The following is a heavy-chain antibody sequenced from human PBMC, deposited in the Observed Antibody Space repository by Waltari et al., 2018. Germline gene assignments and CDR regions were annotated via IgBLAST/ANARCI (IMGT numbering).Heavy chain of an antibody. J-gene: IGHJ4*02. CDR2: IKSKTDGGTT. D-gene: IGHD3-10*01. CDR3: TTGLWFPSYFDY. CDR1: GFTFSNAW. Sequence: EVQLVESGGGLVKPGGSLRLSCAASGFTFSNAWMSWVRQAPGKGLEWVGRIKSKTDGGTTDYAAPVKGRFTISRDDSKNTPYLQMNSLKTEDTAVYYCTTGLWFPSYFDYWGQGTLVTVSS. V-gene: IGHV3-15*01.